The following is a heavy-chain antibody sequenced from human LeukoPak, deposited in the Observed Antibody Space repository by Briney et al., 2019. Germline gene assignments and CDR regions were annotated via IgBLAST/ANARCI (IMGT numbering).Heavy chain of an antibody. CDR3: ARDSDSSGWHYFDY. J-gene: IGHJ4*02. D-gene: IGHD6-19*01. CDR2: ISAYNGNT. CDR1: GYTFTSYG. V-gene: IGHV1-18*01. Sequence: GASVKVSCKASGYTFTSYGISWVRQAPGQGLEWMGWISAYNGNTNYAQKLQGRVTMTTDTSTSTAYMELRSLRSDDTAVYYCARDSDSSGWHYFDYWGQGTLVTVSS.